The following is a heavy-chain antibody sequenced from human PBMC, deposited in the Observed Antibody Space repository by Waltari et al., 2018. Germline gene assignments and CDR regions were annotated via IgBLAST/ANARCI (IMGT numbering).Heavy chain of an antibody. Sequence: QVHLQESGPGLVKPSATLSLTCSVSGASLYSHYWSWIRQPPGKGLEWLGSFHYSGGPNYNPSLQGRVSISLHTSKNEVSLKLTSVTAADTAVYYCARSTSGYYSPFDSWGQGTLVTVSS. V-gene: IGHV4-59*08. J-gene: IGHJ4*02. CDR3: ARSTSGYYSPFDS. D-gene: IGHD3-22*01. CDR1: GASLYSHY. CDR2: FHYSGGP.